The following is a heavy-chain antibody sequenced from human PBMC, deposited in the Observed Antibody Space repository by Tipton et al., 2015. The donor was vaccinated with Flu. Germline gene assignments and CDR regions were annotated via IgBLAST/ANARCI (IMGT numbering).Heavy chain of an antibody. CDR1: GGSISSNSYY. Sequence: TLSLTCSVSGGSISSNSYYWGWSRQPPGKGLEWIGSIYSTGNTYYNSSPKSRVTISVDTARNQCSLKLDSVTAADTAVYFCARLRAGYFDHWGQRMLLTVSS. CDR2: IYSTGNT. J-gene: IGHJ4*02. CDR3: ARLRAGYFDH. V-gene: IGHV4-39*07. D-gene: IGHD5-12*01.